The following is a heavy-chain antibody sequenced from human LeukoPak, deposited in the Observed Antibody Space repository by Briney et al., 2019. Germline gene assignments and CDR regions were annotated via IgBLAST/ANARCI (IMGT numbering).Heavy chain of an antibody. D-gene: IGHD3-22*01. CDR1: GYTFTGYY. Sequence: GASVKVSCKASGYTFTGYYMHWVRQAPGQGLEWMGWINPNRGGTNYAQKFQGRVTMTRDTSISTAYMELSRLRSDDTAVYYCAKIPYYYDSSGYDDWGQGTLVTVSS. J-gene: IGHJ4*02. CDR3: AKIPYYYDSSGYDD. V-gene: IGHV1-2*02. CDR2: INPNRGGT.